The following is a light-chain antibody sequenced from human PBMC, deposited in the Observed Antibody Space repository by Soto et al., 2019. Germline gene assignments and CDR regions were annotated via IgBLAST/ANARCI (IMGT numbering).Light chain of an antibody. V-gene: IGLV2-14*01. J-gene: IGLJ1*01. CDR1: TXDVGAYNY. Sequence: QSALAQPASVSGSPGQSITISCTGSTXDVGAYNYVSWYKHHPGQAPQLMIYEVSNRPSEVSNRFSGSKSGNTASLTISGLQADDEGDYYCSSKTSSSSPFVFGTGTKITVL. CDR3: SSKTSSSSPFV. CDR2: EVS.